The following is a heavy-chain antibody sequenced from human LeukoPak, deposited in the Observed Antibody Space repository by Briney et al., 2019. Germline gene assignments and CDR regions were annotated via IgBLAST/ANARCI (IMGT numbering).Heavy chain of an antibody. CDR2: ISYDGSNK. D-gene: IGHD1-1*01. J-gene: IGHJ4*02. CDR1: GFTFSSYA. CDR3: ASGTTGTSFDY. Sequence: PGGSLRLSCAASGFTFSSYAMHWVRQAPGKGLEWVAVISYDGSNKYYADSVKGRFTISRDNAKNTLYLQMNSLRAEDTAVYYCASGTTGTSFDYWGQGTLVTVSS. V-gene: IGHV3-30*04.